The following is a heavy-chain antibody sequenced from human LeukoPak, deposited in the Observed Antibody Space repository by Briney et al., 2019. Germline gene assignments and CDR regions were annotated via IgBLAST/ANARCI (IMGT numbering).Heavy chain of an antibody. V-gene: IGHV5-51*01. CDR1: GYSFTSYW. Sequence: GESLKISCKGSGYSFTSYWIGWVRQLPGKGLEWMGIIYPGDSDTRYSPSFQGQVTISADKSISTAYLQWSSLKASDTAMYYCARWRVSSSWYQAFDIWGQGTMVTVSS. J-gene: IGHJ3*02. CDR2: IYPGDSDT. CDR3: ARWRVSSSWYQAFDI. D-gene: IGHD6-13*01.